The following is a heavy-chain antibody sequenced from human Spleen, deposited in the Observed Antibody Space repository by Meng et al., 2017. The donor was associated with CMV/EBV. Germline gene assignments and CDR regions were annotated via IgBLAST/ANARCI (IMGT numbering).Heavy chain of an antibody. CDR2: INSDGSST. Sequence: FTFSSYWMHWVRQAPGKGLVWVSRINSDGSSTSYADSGKGRFTISRDNAKNTLYLQMNSLRAEDTAVYYCARDRGIAVAGTLNWFDPWGQGTLVTVSS. CDR1: FTFSSYW. J-gene: IGHJ5*02. V-gene: IGHV3-74*01. D-gene: IGHD6-19*01. CDR3: ARDRGIAVAGTLNWFDP.